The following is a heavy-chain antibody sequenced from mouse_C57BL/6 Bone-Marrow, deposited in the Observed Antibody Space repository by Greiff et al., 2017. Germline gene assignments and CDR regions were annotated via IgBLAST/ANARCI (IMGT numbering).Heavy chain of an antibody. CDR2: INPSTGGT. CDR3: ARGSSSPYGYFDV. D-gene: IGHD1-1*01. Sequence: EVQLQQSGPELVKPGASVKISCTASGYSFTDYYMNWVKQSPEKSLEWIGEINPSTGGTTYNQKFKAKATLTVDKSSTTAYMQLKRLTSEDSAVDDCARGSSSPYGYFDVWGTGTTVTVAS. CDR1: GYSFTDYY. J-gene: IGHJ1*03. V-gene: IGHV1-42*01.